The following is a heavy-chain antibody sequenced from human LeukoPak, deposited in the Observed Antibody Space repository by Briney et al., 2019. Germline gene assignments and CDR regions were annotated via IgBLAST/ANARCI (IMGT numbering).Heavy chain of an antibody. CDR1: GYTFTSYG. J-gene: IGHJ4*02. CDR3: AADYGDYNFDY. Sequence: GASVKVSCKAFGYTFTSYGISWVRQAPGQGLEWMGWISAYNDNTNYAQKFQERVTITRDMSTSTAYMELSSLRSEDTAVYYCAADYGDYNFDYWGQGTLVTVSS. V-gene: IGHV1-18*01. CDR2: ISAYNDNT. D-gene: IGHD4-17*01.